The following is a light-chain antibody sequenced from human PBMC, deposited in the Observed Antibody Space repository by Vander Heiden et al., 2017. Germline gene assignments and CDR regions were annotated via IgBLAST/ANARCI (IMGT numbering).Light chain of an antibody. CDR3: QEGDSSTGV. CDR1: RLGGKY. CDR2: KDS. Sequence: SYELPQPPSVSASPGQTASSTCPGERLGGKYACWYQQKPGHSLVLVIYKDSKRPSGIPGRFAGSNAGNTATLTIGGTQAVDEADYYCQEGDSSTGVFGGGTKLTVL. J-gene: IGLJ2*01. V-gene: IGLV3-1*01.